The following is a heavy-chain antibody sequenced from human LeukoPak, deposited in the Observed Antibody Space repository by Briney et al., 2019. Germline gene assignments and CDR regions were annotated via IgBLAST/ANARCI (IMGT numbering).Heavy chain of an antibody. CDR1: GGSISSGGYS. CDR3: ARSYTGGSCYSPCYYYGMDV. CDR2: IYHSGST. V-gene: IGHV4-30-2*01. J-gene: IGHJ6*02. Sequence: SEILSLTCAVSGGSISSGGYSWSWIRQPPGKGLEWIGYIYHSGSTYYNPSLKSRVTISVDRSKNQFSLKLSSVTAADTAVYYCARSYTGGSCYSPCYYYGMDVWGQGTTVTVSS. D-gene: IGHD2-15*01.